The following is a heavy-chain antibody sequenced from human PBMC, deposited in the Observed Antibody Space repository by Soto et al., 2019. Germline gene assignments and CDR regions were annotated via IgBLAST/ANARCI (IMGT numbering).Heavy chain of an antibody. V-gene: IGHV3-9*01. CDR2: ISWNSGSI. Sequence: LRLSCAASGFSFDDYAMHWVRQAPGKGLEWVSGISWNSGSIGYADSVKGRFTISRDNAKNSLYLQMNSLRDEDTAIYYCARPRDGPDTYFDYWGQGTLVTVSS. CDR3: ARPRDGPDTYFDY. J-gene: IGHJ4*02. CDR1: GFSFDDYA.